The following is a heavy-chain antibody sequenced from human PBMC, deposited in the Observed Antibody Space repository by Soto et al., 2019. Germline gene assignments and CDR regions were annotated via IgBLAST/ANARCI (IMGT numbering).Heavy chain of an antibody. Sequence: QVQLVESGGGVVQPGRSLRLSCAASGFTFSSYGMHWVRQAPGKGLEWVAVISYDGSNKYYADSVKGRFTISRDNSKNTLYLQMNSLGAEDTAVYYCAKMRSRLTMVRGVISPFDYWGQGTLVTVSS. D-gene: IGHD3-10*01. CDR2: ISYDGSNK. V-gene: IGHV3-30*18. J-gene: IGHJ4*02. CDR1: GFTFSSYG. CDR3: AKMRSRLTMVRGVISPFDY.